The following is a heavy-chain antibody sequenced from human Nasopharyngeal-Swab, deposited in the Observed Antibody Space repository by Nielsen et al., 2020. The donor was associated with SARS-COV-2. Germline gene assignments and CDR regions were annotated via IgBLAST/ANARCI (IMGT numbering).Heavy chain of an antibody. Sequence: SETLSLTCAVYGSFTGYYWTWIRQPPGKGLEWIGEINNSGSTHYNPSLKSRVTISVDTSKNQFSLKLSSVTAADTAVYYRAEKGYTDNWYVYFGQGTLVTVSS. D-gene: IGHD6-13*01. CDR1: GSFTGYY. V-gene: IGHV4-34*01. J-gene: IGHJ5*01. CDR2: INNSGST. CDR3: AEKGYTDNWYVY.